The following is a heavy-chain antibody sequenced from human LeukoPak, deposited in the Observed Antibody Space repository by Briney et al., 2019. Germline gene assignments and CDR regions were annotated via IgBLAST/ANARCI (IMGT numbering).Heavy chain of an antibody. J-gene: IGHJ5*02. CDR2: LNPNNGDT. CDR1: GYIFTNYY. V-gene: IGHV1-2*02. CDR3: VRSKSKSFDP. Sequence: AASVKVSCKASGYIFTNYYLHWVRQAPGQGLEWMAWLNPNNGDTNYAQNLKGRVTVTRDTPIDTAYMELSSLRSDDTAVYYCVRSKSKSFDPWGQGTLVTVSS.